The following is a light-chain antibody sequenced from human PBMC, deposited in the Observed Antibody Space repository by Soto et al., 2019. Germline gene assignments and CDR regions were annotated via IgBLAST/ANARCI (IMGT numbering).Light chain of an antibody. Sequence: QSVLTQPASVSGSPGQSITISCTGTSSDVGGYNYVSWYQQHPGKAPKLMIYEVSNRPSGVSNRFSGSKSGNTASLTISGLPAEDEPDYYCSSYTSSSTLPFVFGTGTKVTVL. CDR3: SSYTSSSTLPFV. J-gene: IGLJ1*01. CDR1: SSDVGGYNY. V-gene: IGLV2-14*01. CDR2: EVS.